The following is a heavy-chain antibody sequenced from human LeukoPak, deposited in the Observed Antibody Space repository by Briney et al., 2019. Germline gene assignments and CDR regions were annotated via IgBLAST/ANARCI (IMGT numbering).Heavy chain of an antibody. CDR2: IGPHSTFT. D-gene: IGHD2/OR15-2a*01. CDR3: VREGEGPLSKDFDY. CDR1: GFTFTDNY. J-gene: IGHJ4*02. V-gene: IGHV1-2*02. Sequence: ASMKLSCKSTGFTFTDNYIPWERQGPGQGLEWGGYIGPHSTFTSSPQEFQGRVTMTRDASMSTAYTELTRLTSDDTAVYYCVREGEGPLSKDFDYWGQGTLVTVSS.